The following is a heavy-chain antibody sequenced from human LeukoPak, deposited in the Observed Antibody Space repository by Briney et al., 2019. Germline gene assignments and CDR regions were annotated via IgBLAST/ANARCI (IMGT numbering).Heavy chain of an antibody. J-gene: IGHJ4*02. CDR1: GGSFSGYY. V-gene: IGHV4-34*01. CDR2: INHSGST. CDR3: ARGRGYYYDTTPHWY. D-gene: IGHD3-22*01. Sequence: SETLSLTCAVCGGSFSGYYWSWIRQPPGKGLEWIGEINHSGSTNYNPSLKSRVTISVDTSKNQFSLKLSSVTAADTAVYYCARGRGYYYDTTPHWYWGQGTLVTVSS.